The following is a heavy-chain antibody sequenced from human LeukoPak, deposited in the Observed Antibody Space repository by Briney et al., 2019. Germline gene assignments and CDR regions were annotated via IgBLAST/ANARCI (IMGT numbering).Heavy chain of an antibody. CDR2: ISSSGSTI. V-gene: IGHV3-11*01. J-gene: IGHJ4*02. Sequence: GGSLRLSCAASGFTFSDYYMNWIRQAPGKGLEWVSYISSSGSTIYYADSVKGRFTIPRDNAKNSLYLQMNSLRAEDTAVYYCARQYSYGSRAFDYWGQGTLVTVSS. D-gene: IGHD5-18*01. CDR1: GFTFSDYY. CDR3: ARQYSYGSRAFDY.